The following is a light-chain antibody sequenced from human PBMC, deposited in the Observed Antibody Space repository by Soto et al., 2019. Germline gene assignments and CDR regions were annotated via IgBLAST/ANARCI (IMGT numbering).Light chain of an antibody. J-gene: IGLJ2*01. V-gene: IGLV4-69*01. CDR1: NGHNTNA. CDR3: QTWDTGMV. CDR2: LNSDGSH. Sequence: QLVLTQSPSASASLGASVKLTCTLSNGHNTNAIAWNQQRPEKGPRFLMKLNSDGSHSRGGGIPDRFSGSSSGAERYLTISGLQSEDEAEYYCQTWDTGMVFGGGTKLTVL.